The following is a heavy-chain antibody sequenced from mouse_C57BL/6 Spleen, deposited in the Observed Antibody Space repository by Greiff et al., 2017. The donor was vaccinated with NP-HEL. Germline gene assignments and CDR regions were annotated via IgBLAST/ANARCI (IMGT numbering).Heavy chain of an antibody. J-gene: IGHJ1*03. V-gene: IGHV1-69*01. CDR1: GYTFTSYW. Sequence: VQLQQPGAELVMPGASVKLSCKASGYTFTSYWMHWVKQRPGPGLEWIGEIDPSDSYTNYNQKFKGKSTLTVDKSSSTAYMQLSSLTSEDSAVYYCARSRGPYWYFDVWGTGTTVTVSS. CDR2: IDPSDSYT. CDR3: ARSRGPYWYFDV.